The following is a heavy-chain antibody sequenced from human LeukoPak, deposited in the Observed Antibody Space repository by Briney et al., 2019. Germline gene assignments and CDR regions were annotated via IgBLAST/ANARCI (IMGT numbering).Heavy chain of an antibody. V-gene: IGHV3-23*01. CDR2: ISGSGGST. CDR1: GFTFSSYA. J-gene: IGHJ4*02. Sequence: GGSLRLSCAASGFTFSSYAMSWVRQAPGKGLEWVSAISGSGGSTYYADSVKGRFTISRDNSKNTLYLQMNSLRAEDTAVYYRAKDEHCSSTSCPPAGYWGQGTLVTVSS. CDR3: AKDEHCSSTSCPPAGY. D-gene: IGHD2-2*01.